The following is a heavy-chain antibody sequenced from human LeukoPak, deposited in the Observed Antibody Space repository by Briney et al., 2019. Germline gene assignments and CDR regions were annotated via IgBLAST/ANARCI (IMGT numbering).Heavy chain of an antibody. CDR2: ISSSSSYI. CDR3: ARDRDNWNDPNAFDI. D-gene: IGHD1-20*01. CDR1: GFSFSNYS. V-gene: IGHV3-21*01. J-gene: IGHJ3*02. Sequence: GGSLRLSCAASGFSFSNYSMNWVRQAPGKGLEWVSSISSSSSYIYYADSVKGRFTISRDNAKNSLYLQMNSLRAEDTAVYYCARDRDNWNDPNAFDIWGQGTMVTVSS.